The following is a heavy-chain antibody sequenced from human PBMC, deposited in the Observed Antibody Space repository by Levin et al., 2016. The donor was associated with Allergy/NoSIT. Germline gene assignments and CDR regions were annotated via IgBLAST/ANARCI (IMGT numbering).Heavy chain of an antibody. J-gene: IGHJ4*02. D-gene: IGHD3-9*01. Sequence: GGSLRLSCAASGFTFSSYSMNWVRQAPGKGLEWVSYISSGSSTIYYADSVKGRFTISRDNAKNSLYLQMNSLRAEDTAVYYCARVKYFDWLLSYYWGQGTLVTVSS. V-gene: IGHV3-48*01. CDR3: ARVKYFDWLLSYY. CDR1: GFTFSSYS. CDR2: ISSGSSTI.